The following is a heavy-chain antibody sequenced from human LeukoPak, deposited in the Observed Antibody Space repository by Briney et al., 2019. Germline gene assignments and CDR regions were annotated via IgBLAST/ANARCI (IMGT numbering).Heavy chain of an antibody. CDR2: ISGSGGST. Sequence: GGSLRLSCVASGFPFSSYWMTWVRQAPGKGLEWVSVISGSGGSTYYADSVKGRFTISRDNSKNTLYLQMNSLRAEDTAVYYCAKDDGYSGSYLDYWGQGTLVTVSS. V-gene: IGHV3-23*01. J-gene: IGHJ4*02. D-gene: IGHD1-26*01. CDR3: AKDDGYSGSYLDY. CDR1: GFPFSSYW.